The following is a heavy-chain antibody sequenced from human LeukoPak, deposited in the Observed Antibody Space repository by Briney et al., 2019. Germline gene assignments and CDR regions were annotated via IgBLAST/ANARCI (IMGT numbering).Heavy chain of an antibody. Sequence: PSETLSLTCTISGDSITSSHYYWGWIRQSPEKGLEWLGSFYYNGATYYNPSLSSRLTISEDTSKNQVSLKLSSVTAADTAVYYCARAYGSGSYYPDFPYFDYWGQGTLVTVSS. CDR3: ARAYGSGSYYPDFPYFDY. CDR1: GDSITSSHYY. CDR2: FYYNGAT. D-gene: IGHD3-10*01. V-gene: IGHV4-39*07. J-gene: IGHJ4*02.